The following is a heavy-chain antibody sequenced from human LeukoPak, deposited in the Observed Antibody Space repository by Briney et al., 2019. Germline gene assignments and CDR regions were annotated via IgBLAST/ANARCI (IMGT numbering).Heavy chain of an antibody. V-gene: IGHV3-21*01. J-gene: IGHJ4*02. CDR3: ARDRGAEAVAESDY. D-gene: IGHD6-19*01. CDR1: GFTFSSYS. CDR2: ISSSSSYI. Sequence: GGSLRLSCAASGFTFSSYSMNWVRQAPGKGLEWVSSISSSSSYIYYADSVKGRFTISRDNARNSLYLQMNSLRAEDTAVYYCARDRGAEAVAESDYWGQGTLVTVSS.